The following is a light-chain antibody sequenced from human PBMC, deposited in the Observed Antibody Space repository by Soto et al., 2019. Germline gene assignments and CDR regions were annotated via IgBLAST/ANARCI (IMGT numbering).Light chain of an antibody. V-gene: IGKV1-39*01. CDR2: AAS. Sequence: DIHMTQSPSSLSASVGERVTITCRTSQPINIYLNWYQHKPGKAPKLLIYAASSLQSGVPSRFSGSRSGADFTLTISSLQPEDFATYYCQQSYSAPTFGGGTKVEIK. J-gene: IGKJ4*01. CDR1: QPINIY. CDR3: QQSYSAPT.